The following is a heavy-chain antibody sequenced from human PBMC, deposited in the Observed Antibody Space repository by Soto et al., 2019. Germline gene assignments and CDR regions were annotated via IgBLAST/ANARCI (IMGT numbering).Heavy chain of an antibody. J-gene: IGHJ3*02. CDR1: GYTFTSYD. Sequence: ASGKVSCKASGYTFTSYDINWVRQATGQGLEWMGWMNPNSGNTGYAQKFQGRVTMTRNTSISTAYMELSSLRSEDTAVYYRARRWRYCSSTSCSDAFDIWGQGTMVTVSS. V-gene: IGHV1-8*01. CDR3: ARRWRYCSSTSCSDAFDI. CDR2: MNPNSGNT. D-gene: IGHD2-2*01.